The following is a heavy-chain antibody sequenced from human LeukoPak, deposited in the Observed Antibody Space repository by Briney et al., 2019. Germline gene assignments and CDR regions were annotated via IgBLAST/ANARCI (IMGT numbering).Heavy chain of an antibody. CDR3: ARAVQLWSTLDY. J-gene: IGHJ4*01. Sequence: ASVKVSCKASGYTFTGYYMHWVRQAPGQGLEWMGIINPSGGNTNYAQKFQGRVTMTRDTSTSTVYMELSSLGSEDTAVYYCARAVQLWSTLDYWGQGTLVTVSS. CDR1: GYTFTGYY. CDR2: INPSGGNT. V-gene: IGHV1-46*01. D-gene: IGHD5-18*01.